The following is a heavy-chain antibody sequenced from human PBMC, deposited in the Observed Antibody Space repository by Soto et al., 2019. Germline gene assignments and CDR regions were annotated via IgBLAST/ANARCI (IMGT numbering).Heavy chain of an antibody. V-gene: IGHV1-69*01. CDR1: GGILNSYR. CDR2: TIPMFGSA. J-gene: IGHJ6*02. Sequence: QVQLVQSGAEVKKPGSSVKVSCEASGGILNSYRITWVRQAPGQGLEWMGGTIPMFGSADYAHKFQGRVTMTADESTRTAYKELYSLRTDDTTIYYCAIEENSHGGMDVWGQGTAVTVSS. CDR3: AIEENSHGGMDV.